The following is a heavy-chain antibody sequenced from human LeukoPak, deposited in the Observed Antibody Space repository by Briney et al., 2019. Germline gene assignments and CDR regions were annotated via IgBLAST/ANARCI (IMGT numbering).Heavy chain of an antibody. CDR2: IYYSGST. CDR3: AREGLIAYYDFWSGYPDNWFDP. Sequence: SETLSLTCTVSGGSISSSSYYWGWIRQPPGKGLEWIGSIYYSGSTYYNPSLKSRVTISVDTSKNQFSLKLSSVTAADTAVYYCAREGLIAYYDFWSGYPDNWFDPWGQGTLVTVSS. CDR1: GGSISSSSYY. V-gene: IGHV4-39*07. J-gene: IGHJ5*02. D-gene: IGHD3-3*01.